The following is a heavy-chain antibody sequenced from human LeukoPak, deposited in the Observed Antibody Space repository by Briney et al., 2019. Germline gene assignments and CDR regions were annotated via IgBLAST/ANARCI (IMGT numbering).Heavy chain of an antibody. V-gene: IGHV3-7*01. CDR1: GFTFSSYW. D-gene: IGHD3-10*01. CDR2: IKEDGSEK. Sequence: GGSLRLSCAASGFTFSSYWMSWVRQAPGKGLEWVANIKEDGSEKYYVDSVKGRFTISRDNAQNTLYLQMNSLRTEDTAVYYCASDRVLGSGSLDNWGQGTLVTVSS. J-gene: IGHJ4*02. CDR3: ASDRVLGSGSLDN.